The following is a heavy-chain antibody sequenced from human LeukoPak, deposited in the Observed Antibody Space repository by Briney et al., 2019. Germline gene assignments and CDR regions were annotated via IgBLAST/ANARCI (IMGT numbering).Heavy chain of an antibody. V-gene: IGHV1-69*04. Sequence: ASVKVSCKASGYTFTTYGISWVRQAPGQGLEWIGRIIPILGIANYAQKFQGRVTITADKSTSTAYMELSSLRSEDTAVYYCARVPTTLLWFGELPWGQGTLVTVSS. CDR2: IIPILGIA. CDR3: ARVPTTLLWFGELP. CDR1: GYTFTTYG. D-gene: IGHD3-10*01. J-gene: IGHJ4*02.